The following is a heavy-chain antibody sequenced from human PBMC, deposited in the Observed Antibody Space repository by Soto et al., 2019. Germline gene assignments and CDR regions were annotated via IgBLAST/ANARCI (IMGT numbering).Heavy chain of an antibody. D-gene: IGHD2-15*01. CDR3: ARLDCSGGSCYQYYFDY. V-gene: IGHV5-51*01. CDR2: IYPGDSDT. CDR1: GYSFTSYW. Sequence: GESLKISCNGSGYSFTSYWIGWVRQMPGKGLEWMGTIYPGDSDTRYSPSFQGQVTISADKSISTAYLQWSSLKASDTAMYYCARLDCSGGSCYQYYFDYWGQGTLVTVSS. J-gene: IGHJ4*02.